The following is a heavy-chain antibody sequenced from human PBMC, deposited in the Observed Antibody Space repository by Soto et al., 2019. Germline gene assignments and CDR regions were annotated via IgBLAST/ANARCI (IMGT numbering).Heavy chain of an antibody. J-gene: IGHJ4*02. Sequence: QLQLRESGSGLVKPSQTLSLTCAVSGGSISSGGNSWSWIRQPPGKGLEWIGYIYHSGSTYYNPSLKSRVTISVDRSKNQFSLKLSSVTAADTAVYYCASAGGLGAVAADYWGQGTLVTVSS. CDR3: ASAGGLGAVAADY. D-gene: IGHD6-19*01. CDR1: GGSISSGGNS. V-gene: IGHV4-30-2*01. CDR2: IYHSGST.